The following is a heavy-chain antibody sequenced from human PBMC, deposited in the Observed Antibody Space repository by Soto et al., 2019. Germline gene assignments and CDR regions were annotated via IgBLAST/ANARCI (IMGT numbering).Heavy chain of an antibody. CDR1: GFTFSSYA. CDR3: AKDHGGSFPYYGVVV. D-gene: IGHD1-26*01. Sequence: EVQLLDSGGGLVQPGGSLRLSCAASGFTFSSYAMSWVRQAPGKGLEWVSAISGSGGSTYYADSVRGRFTISRDNSKNTLSLQMNSLRVEDAAVYYCAKDHGGSFPYYGVVVWGQGTTVTVSS. V-gene: IGHV3-23*01. CDR2: ISGSGGST. J-gene: IGHJ6*02.